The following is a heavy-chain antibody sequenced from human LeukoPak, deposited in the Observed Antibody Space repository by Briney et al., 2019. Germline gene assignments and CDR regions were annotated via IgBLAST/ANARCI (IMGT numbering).Heavy chain of an antibody. D-gene: IGHD4-17*01. V-gene: IGHV3-23*01. CDR3: AKLIDYDFDY. J-gene: IGHJ4*02. CDR2: ISGGAVNT. Sequence: GGSLRLSCAASGFIFSGYAMNWVRQAPGKGLEWVSTISGGAVNTYYADSVKGRFTISRDNSKNTLYLQMNSLRAEDTAVYYCAKLIDYDFDYWGQGTLVTVSS. CDR1: GFIFSGYA.